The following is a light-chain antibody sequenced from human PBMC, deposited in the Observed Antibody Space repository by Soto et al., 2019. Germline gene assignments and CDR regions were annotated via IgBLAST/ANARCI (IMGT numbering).Light chain of an antibody. CDR2: KAS. J-gene: IGKJ2*01. V-gene: IGKV1-5*03. Sequence: DMAMTQSPSTLYASVGDRDTITCRASQSSNGWLAGEEQKPGKAPEVLVPKASILESGVPSRFCGNESGKEFTLTISSLQPDDFATYYCQRWKHYSETAFGQGTKLDIK. CDR3: QRWKHYSETA. CDR1: QSSNGW.